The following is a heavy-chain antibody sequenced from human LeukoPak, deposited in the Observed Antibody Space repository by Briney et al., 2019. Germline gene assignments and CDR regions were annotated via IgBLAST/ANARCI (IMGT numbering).Heavy chain of an antibody. J-gene: IGHJ6*03. CDR2: LYTNDNT. CDR3: ARGVVTDDYYMDV. V-gene: IGHV4-61*02. Sequence: SETLSLTCSVSGGSITSGRYYWTWIRQPAGKGLEWIGRLYTNDNTNYDPSLESRVSISVDTSKSQFYLQLTSVTAADTAVYFCARGVVTDDYYMDVWDKGITVIVSS. D-gene: IGHD2-21*02. CDR1: GGSITSGRYY.